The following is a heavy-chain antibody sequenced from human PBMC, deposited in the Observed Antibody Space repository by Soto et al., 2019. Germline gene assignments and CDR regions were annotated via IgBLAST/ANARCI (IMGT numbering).Heavy chain of an antibody. V-gene: IGHV2-70*01. Sequence: SGPTLVNPTQTLTLTCTFSGFSLSTSGMCVSWIRQPPGKALEWLALIDWDDDKHYSTSLKTRLTISKDTSKNQVVLTMTNMDPVDTATYYCARTPIYYYYYGMDVWGQGTTVTVSS. CDR2: IDWDDDK. CDR1: GFSLSTSGMC. CDR3: ARTPIYYYYYGMDV. J-gene: IGHJ6*02.